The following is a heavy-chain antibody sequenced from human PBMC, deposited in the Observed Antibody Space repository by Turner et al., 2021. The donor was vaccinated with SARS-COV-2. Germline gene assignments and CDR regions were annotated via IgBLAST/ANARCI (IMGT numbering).Heavy chain of an antibody. D-gene: IGHD2-21*01. Sequence: QLQLQESSTGLLRPSETLSRSCAVPGGSISSSSYYWGWIRHPPGKGLEWIGSIYYSGSTYYNPSLKSRVTISVDTSKNQFSLKLSSVTAEDTAVYYCAGEVVVLATTHYGMDVWGQGTTVTVSS. CDR1: GGSISSSSYY. CDR2: IYYSGST. CDR3: AGEVVVLATTHYGMDV. J-gene: IGHJ6*02. V-gene: IGHV4-39*01.